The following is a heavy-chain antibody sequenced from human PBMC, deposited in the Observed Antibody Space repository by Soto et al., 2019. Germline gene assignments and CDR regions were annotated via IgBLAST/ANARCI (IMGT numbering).Heavy chain of an antibody. J-gene: IGHJ5*02. Sequence: QVQLQESGPGLVKPSGTLILTCAVSGGSISNDDWWSWVRQPPGKGLEWIGEMYETGTTNYSPSLKSRVTISIDTSNYQVSLRLRSVTAADTAVYYCARGNDNDDFWSAGSLDPWGQGTLVTVSS. CDR2: MYETGTT. CDR1: GGSISNDDW. V-gene: IGHV4-4*02. D-gene: IGHD3-3*01. CDR3: ARGNDNDDFWSAGSLDP.